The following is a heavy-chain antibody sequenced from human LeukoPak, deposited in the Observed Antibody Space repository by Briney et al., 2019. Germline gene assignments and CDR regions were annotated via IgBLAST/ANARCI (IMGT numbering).Heavy chain of an antibody. CDR3: ARVLTVTTLYYYYYGMDV. D-gene: IGHD4-17*01. CDR2: IIPIFGTA. Sequence: GASVKVSCKASGGTFSSYPISWVRQAPGQGLEWMGGIIPIFGTANYAQKFQGRVTITADESTSTAYMELSSLRSEDTAVYYCARVLTVTTLYYYYYGMDVWGQGTTVTVSS. CDR1: GGTFSSYP. J-gene: IGHJ6*02. V-gene: IGHV1-69*13.